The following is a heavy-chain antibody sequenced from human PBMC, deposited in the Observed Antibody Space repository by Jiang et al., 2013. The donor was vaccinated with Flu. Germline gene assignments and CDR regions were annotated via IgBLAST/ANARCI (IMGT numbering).Heavy chain of an antibody. J-gene: IGHJ6*02. CDR3: ARGPDYYGYYYYGIDV. CDR1: GDSSSSGSYC. CDR2: IYTDGTT. D-gene: IGHD3-10*01. Sequence: GPGLVKPSQTLSLTCTVSGDSSSSGSYCWSWIRQSAGKGLEWIGQIYTDGTTKYNPSLESRVNISLDTSKNQFSLKLSAVTAADTAVYYCARGPDYYGYYYYGIDVVGPRDHGHRLL. V-gene: IGHV4-61*02.